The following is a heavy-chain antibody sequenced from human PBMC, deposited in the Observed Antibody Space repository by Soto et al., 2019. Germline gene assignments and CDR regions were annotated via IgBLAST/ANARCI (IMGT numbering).Heavy chain of an antibody. Sequence: QVQLRESGPGLVKPSDTLSLTCAVSGDSISANKWWNWVRQPPGKGLEWIGEIWHSGNTKYNPSLRSRLTISVDKSKNQVFLKLTSVTAADTVVYYCASSSDRGWFDPWGQGTLVTVSS. D-gene: IGHD6-13*01. V-gene: IGHV4-4*02. J-gene: IGHJ5*02. CDR3: ASSSDRGWFDP. CDR1: GDSISANKW. CDR2: IWHSGNT.